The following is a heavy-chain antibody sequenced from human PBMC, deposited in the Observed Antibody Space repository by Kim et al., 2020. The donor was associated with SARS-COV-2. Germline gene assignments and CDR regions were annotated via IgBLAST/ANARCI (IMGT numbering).Heavy chain of an antibody. J-gene: IGHJ6*02. V-gene: IGHV3-33*06. CDR2: IWYDGSNK. D-gene: IGHD3-22*01. Sequence: GGSLRLSCAASGFTFSSYGMHWVRQAPGKGLEWVAVIWYDGSNKYYADSVKGRFTISRDNSKNTLYLQMNSLRAEDTAVYYCAKDPGDVGYYYDSSGYYFDYYYGMDVWGRGTTVTVSS. CDR3: AKDPGDVGYYYDSSGYYFDYYYGMDV. CDR1: GFTFSSYG.